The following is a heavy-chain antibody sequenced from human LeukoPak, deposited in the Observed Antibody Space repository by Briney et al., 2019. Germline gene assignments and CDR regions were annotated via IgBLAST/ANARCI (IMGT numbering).Heavy chain of an antibody. J-gene: IGHJ4*02. D-gene: IGHD5-18*01. V-gene: IGHV3-23*01. CDR2: RSGSGDRT. Sequence: QPGGSLRLSRAASGFTFSSYAMSWVRQAPGKGLEWVSSRSGSGDRTYYADSVKGRFSISRDNSKNTLYLQMNSLRAEDTAVYYCAKDFPIDIQRGIFDYWGQGTLVTVSS. CDR1: GFTFSSYA. CDR3: AKDFPIDIQRGIFDY.